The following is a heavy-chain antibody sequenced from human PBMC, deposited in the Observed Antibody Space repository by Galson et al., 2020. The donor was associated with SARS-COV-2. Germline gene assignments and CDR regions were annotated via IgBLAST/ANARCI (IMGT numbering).Heavy chain of an antibody. V-gene: IGHV4-59*01. CDR3: ARGNPGYYYYYMDV. J-gene: IGHJ6*03. CDR1: GGSISSYY. CDR2: IYYSGST. Sequence: SETLSLTCTVPGGSISSYYWSWIRQPPGKGLEWIGYIYYSGSTNYNPSLKSRVTISVDTSKNQFSLKLSSVTAADTAVYYCARGNPGYYYYYMDVWGKGTTVTVSS.